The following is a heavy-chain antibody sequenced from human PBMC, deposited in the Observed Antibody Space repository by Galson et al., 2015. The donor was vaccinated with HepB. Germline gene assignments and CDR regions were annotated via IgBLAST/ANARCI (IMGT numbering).Heavy chain of an antibody. Sequence: SLRLSCAVSGLNLRDSYMAWIRQTPGKGLEWLSYISSTIGTYTNYADPVRASLTISRDNAGNSVYLHMSSLRVDDTAIYYCARVADSHYGDHTHFDSWGQGTLVTVSS. CDR2: ISSTIGTYT. CDR1: GLNLRDSY. V-gene: IGHV3-11*06. D-gene: IGHD4-17*01. CDR3: ARVADSHYGDHTHFDS. J-gene: IGHJ4*02.